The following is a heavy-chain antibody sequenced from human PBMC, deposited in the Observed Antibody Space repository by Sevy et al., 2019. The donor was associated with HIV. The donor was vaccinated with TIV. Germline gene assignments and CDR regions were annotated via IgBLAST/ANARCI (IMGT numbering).Heavy chain of an antibody. CDR3: AGEIVGGTTAMDV. CDR2: IKQDGSEK. V-gene: IGHV3-7*01. D-gene: IGHD1-26*01. CDR1: GFTFNSFW. J-gene: IGHJ6*02. Sequence: GGSLRLSCAASGFTFNSFWMSWVRQAPGKGLEWVANIKQDGSEKYYVDSVKGRFIISRDNAKNSLYLQMNSLRAEDTAVYYCAGEIVGGTTAMDVWGQGTTVTVSS.